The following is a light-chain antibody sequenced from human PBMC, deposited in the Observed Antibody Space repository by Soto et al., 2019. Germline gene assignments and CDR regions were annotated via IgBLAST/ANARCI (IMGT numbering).Light chain of an antibody. CDR3: QQLAGFPIT. Sequence: DIHLTQSPSFLSASVGYRVTITCRASQGISTYLAWYQQKPGKAPNLLIYTASTLQTGVPSRFSGSAFGTEFTLTISSLQPEDFATYYCQQLAGFPITFGQGTRLEI. J-gene: IGKJ5*01. CDR1: QGISTY. V-gene: IGKV1-9*01. CDR2: TAS.